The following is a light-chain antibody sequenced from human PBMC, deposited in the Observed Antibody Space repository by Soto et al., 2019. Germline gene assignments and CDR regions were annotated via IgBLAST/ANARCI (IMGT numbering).Light chain of an antibody. CDR2: TAP. Sequence: DIQLTQSPSSLSASVGDRVTITCRASQGISNYLTWYQQKPWKVPKLLIYTAPTLQSGVPSRFSGSGSGTDFTLTISSLQPEDVATYYCQKYNSAPHSFGGGTNVEIK. J-gene: IGKJ4*01. V-gene: IGKV1-27*01. CDR1: QGISNY. CDR3: QKYNSAPHS.